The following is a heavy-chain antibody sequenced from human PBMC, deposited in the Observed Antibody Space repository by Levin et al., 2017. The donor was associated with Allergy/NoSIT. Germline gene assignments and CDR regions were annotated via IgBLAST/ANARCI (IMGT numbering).Heavy chain of an antibody. J-gene: IGHJ6*03. Sequence: LSLTCAASGFTFSSYSMNWVRQAPGKGLEWVSSISSSSYIYYADSVKGRFTISRDNAKNSLYVQVNSLRAEDTAVYYCVRGVAVAAGYYYMDVWGKGTTVTVSS. CDR1: GFTFSSYS. CDR2: ISSSSYI. V-gene: IGHV3-21*01. D-gene: IGHD6-19*01. CDR3: VRGVAVAAGYYYMDV.